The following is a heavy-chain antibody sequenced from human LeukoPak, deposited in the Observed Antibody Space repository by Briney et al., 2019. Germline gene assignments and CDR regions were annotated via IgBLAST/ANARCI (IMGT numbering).Heavy chain of an antibody. D-gene: IGHD2-15*01. CDR2: IRYDGSNK. CDR3: AKDVYCSGGSCFSYYYMDV. CDR1: GFTFSSYG. J-gene: IGHJ6*03. Sequence: QPGGSLRLSCAASGFTFSSYGMHWVRQAPGKGLEWVAFIRYDGSNKYYADSVKGRFTISRDNSKNTLYLQMNSLRAEDTAVYYCAKDVYCSGGSCFSYYYMDVWGKGTTVTISS. V-gene: IGHV3-30*02.